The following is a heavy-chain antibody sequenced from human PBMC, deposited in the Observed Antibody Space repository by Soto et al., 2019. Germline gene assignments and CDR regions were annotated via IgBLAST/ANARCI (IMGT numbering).Heavy chain of an antibody. CDR3: ARGQYYDSSGQLLH. V-gene: IGHV4-34*01. Sequence: SETLSLTCAVYGGSFSGYYWSWIRQPPGKGLEWIGEINHSGSTNYNPSLKSRVTISVDTSKNQFSLKLSSVTAADTAVYYCARGQYYDSSGQLLHWGQGTMVTVSS. D-gene: IGHD3-22*01. CDR1: GGSFSGYY. CDR2: INHSGST. J-gene: IGHJ3*01.